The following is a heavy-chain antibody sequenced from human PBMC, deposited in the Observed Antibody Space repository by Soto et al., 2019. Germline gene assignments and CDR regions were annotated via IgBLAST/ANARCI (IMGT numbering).Heavy chain of an antibody. J-gene: IGHJ4*02. V-gene: IGHV3-9*01. Sequence: EVQLVESGGGLVQPGRSLRLSCAASGFTFDDYAMHWVRQAPGKGLEWVSGISWNSGSIGYADSAKGRFTISRDNAKNSLYLQMNSLRAEDTALYYCAKGPGYGDYGYYCDYWGQGTLVTVSS. CDR1: GFTFDDYA. D-gene: IGHD4-17*01. CDR3: AKGPGYGDYGYYCDY. CDR2: ISWNSGSI.